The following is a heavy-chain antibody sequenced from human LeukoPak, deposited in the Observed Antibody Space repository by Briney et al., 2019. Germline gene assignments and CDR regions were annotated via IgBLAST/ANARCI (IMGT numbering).Heavy chain of an antibody. CDR3: ARHGRYYCSGGSWHRWDDFDI. V-gene: IGHV5-51*01. CDR1: GYSFTSYW. J-gene: IGHJ3*02. D-gene: IGHD2-15*01. CDR2: IYPGDSDT. Sequence: WESLKISGKGSGYSFTSYWIGWVRQMPGKGLEGRGIIYPGDSDTRYSRSFQGQFTILADKPISTAYLQWSRLKASDTAMYYCARHGRYYCSGGSWHRWDDFDIWGQGTMVTVSS.